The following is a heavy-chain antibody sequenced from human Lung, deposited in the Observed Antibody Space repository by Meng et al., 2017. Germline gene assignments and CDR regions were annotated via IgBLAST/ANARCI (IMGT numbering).Heavy chain of an antibody. J-gene: IGHJ4*02. Sequence: EVQLVESGGGLVQPGGSLRLSCAASGFTFSTHWMPWVRQAPGKGLEWVSRITGDGSSTIYADSVQGRFTMSRDNAKNTLSLQMNSLRAEDTAVYYCARGGVTTDDWGQGTLVTVSS. D-gene: IGHD4-17*01. V-gene: IGHV3-74*01. CDR3: ARGGVTTDD. CDR2: ITGDGSST. CDR1: GFTFSTHW.